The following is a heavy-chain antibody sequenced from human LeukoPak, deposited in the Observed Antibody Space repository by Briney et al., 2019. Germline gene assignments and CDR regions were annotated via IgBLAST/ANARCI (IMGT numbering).Heavy chain of an antibody. CDR3: AKLQTYYDFWSGYYRGYYFDY. CDR2: ISGSGGST. CDR1: GFTFSSYA. D-gene: IGHD3-3*01. V-gene: IGHV3-23*01. Sequence: GGSLRHSCAASGFTFSSYAMSWVRQAPGKGLEWVSAISGSGGSTYYADSVKGRFTISRDNSKNTLYLQMNSLRAEDTAVYYCAKLQTYYDFWSGYYRGYYFDYWGQGTLVTVSS. J-gene: IGHJ4*02.